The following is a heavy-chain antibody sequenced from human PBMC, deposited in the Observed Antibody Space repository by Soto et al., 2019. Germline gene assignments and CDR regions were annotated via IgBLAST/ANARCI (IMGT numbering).Heavy chain of an antibody. Sequence: GGSLRLSCAASGFTFSSYSMNWVRQAPGKGLEWVSSISSSSSYIYYADSVKGRFTISRDNAKNSLYLQMNSLRAEDTAVYYCARDRTPTTATLPYNWFDPWGQGTLVTVSS. J-gene: IGHJ5*02. V-gene: IGHV3-21*01. D-gene: IGHD2-15*01. CDR1: GFTFSSYS. CDR2: ISSSSSYI. CDR3: ARDRTPTTATLPYNWFDP.